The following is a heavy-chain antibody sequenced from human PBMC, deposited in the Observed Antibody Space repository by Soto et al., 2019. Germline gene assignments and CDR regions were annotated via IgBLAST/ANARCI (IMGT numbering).Heavy chain of an antibody. V-gene: IGHV3-64D*06. CDR2: IRSDGDRI. CDR1: GFTFSDYA. J-gene: IGHJ4*02. Sequence: GGSLRLSCSASGFTFSDYAMHWVRQAPWKGLEYVSVIRSDGDRIYYGDSVKGRFTISRDNSKNTLYLQMNSLRPEDTAVYYCVKDHPALEYWGQGTLVTVSS. CDR3: VKDHPALEY.